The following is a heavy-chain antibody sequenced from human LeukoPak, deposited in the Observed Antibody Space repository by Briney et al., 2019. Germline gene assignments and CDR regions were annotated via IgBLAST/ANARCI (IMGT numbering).Heavy chain of an antibody. Sequence: GGSLRLSCAASGFTFSSYSMNWVRQAPGKGLEWVSSISSSSSYIYYADSVKGRFTISRDNAKNSLYLQMNSLRAEDTAVYYCARPEPERSSWFDPWGQGTLVIVSS. CDR1: GFTFSSYS. CDR2: ISSSSSYI. V-gene: IGHV3-21*01. CDR3: ARPEPERSSWFDP. J-gene: IGHJ5*02. D-gene: IGHD1-1*01.